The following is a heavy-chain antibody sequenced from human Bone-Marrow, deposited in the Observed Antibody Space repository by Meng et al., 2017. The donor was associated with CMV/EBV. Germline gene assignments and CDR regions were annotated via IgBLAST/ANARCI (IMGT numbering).Heavy chain of an antibody. CDR3: ARGRYDFWSGYYFLGGMDV. CDR1: GFTFSTSW. J-gene: IGHJ6*02. Sequence: GGSLRLSCAASGFTFSTSWMNWVRQAPGKGLEWVAVISYDGSNKYYADSVKGRFTISRDNSKNMLYLQMNSLIAEDPAVYYGARGRYDFWSGYYFLGGMDVWGQGTTVTVSS. CDR2: ISYDGSNK. D-gene: IGHD3-3*01. V-gene: IGHV3-30*03.